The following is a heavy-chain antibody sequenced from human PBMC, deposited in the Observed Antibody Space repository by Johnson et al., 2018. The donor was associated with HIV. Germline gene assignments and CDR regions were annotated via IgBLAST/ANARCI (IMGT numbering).Heavy chain of an antibody. Sequence: VQLVQSGGGLVQPGRSLRLSCAASGFSVSSNYMSWVRQAPGKGLAWVSSIYCGGRTYYADSVKGRFSISRDTSKNTLDLQMNSLRAGDTAVYFCARGKDMAGTGAFDIWGQGTMVTVSS. V-gene: IGHV3-66*02. J-gene: IGHJ3*02. D-gene: IGHD6-19*01. CDR2: IYCGGRT. CDR1: GFSVSSNY. CDR3: ARGKDMAGTGAFDI.